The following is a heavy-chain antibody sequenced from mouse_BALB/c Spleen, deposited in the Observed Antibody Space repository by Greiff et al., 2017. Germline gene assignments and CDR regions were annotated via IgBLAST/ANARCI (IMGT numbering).Heavy chain of an antibody. D-gene: IGHD2-3*01. J-gene: IGHJ3*01. Sequence: QVQLQQSGAELMKPGASVKISCKATGYTFSSYWIEWVKQRPGHGLEWIGEILPGSGSTNYNEKFKGKATFTADTSSNTAYMQLSSLTSEDSAVYYCARDDGYYSFAYWGQGTLVTVSA. V-gene: IGHV1-9*01. CDR1: GYTFSSYW. CDR3: ARDDGYYSFAY. CDR2: ILPGSGST.